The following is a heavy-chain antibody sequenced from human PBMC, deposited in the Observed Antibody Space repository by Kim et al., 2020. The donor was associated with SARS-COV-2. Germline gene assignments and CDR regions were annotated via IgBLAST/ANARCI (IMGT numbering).Heavy chain of an antibody. CDR3: ARDLNGSPDCSGGSCYPYYFDY. CDR2: INTNTGNP. CDR1: GYTFTSYA. V-gene: IGHV7-4-1*02. Sequence: ASVKVSCKASGYTFTSYAMNWVRQAPGQGLEWMGWINTNTGNPTYAQGFTGRFVFSLDTSVSTAYLQISSLKAEDTAVYYCARDLNGSPDCSGGSCYPYYFDYWGQGTLVTVSS. D-gene: IGHD2-15*01. J-gene: IGHJ4*02.